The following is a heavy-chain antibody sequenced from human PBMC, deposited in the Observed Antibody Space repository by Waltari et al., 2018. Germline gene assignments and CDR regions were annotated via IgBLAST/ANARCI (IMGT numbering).Heavy chain of an antibody. CDR3: ARSQQFWNPPRGYLDV. J-gene: IGHJ6*03. CDR2: IYHSGTT. D-gene: IGHD3-3*02. CDR1: GFSIGSGYY. Sequence: QVRLQESDPGLVKPSETLSLTCIVSGFSIGSGYYWGWIRQPPGKGLEWIGSIYHSGTTYYNPTLKSRVTISVDTSENQFSLKLTSVTAADTAVYFCARSQQFWNPPRGYLDVWGRGTTVTISS. V-gene: IGHV4-38-2*02.